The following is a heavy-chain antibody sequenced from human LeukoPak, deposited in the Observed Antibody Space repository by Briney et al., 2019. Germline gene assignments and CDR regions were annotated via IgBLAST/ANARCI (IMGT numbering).Heavy chain of an antibody. D-gene: IGHD5-24*01. CDR3: VTDLHGVNWYVS. Sequence: GGSLRLSCAASGFTFSSYAMHWVRQAPGKGLEWVAFVEHDGSTKYYADSVKGRFSISRDNFKNTLFLQMYSLRVDDTSMYYCVTDLHGVNWYVSWGQGTLVTVSS. CDR1: GFTFSSYA. J-gene: IGHJ5*01. V-gene: IGHV3-30*04. CDR2: VEHDGSTK.